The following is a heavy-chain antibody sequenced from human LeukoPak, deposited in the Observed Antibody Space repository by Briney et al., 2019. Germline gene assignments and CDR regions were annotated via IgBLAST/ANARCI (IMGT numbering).Heavy chain of an antibody. J-gene: IGHJ4*02. Sequence: PSETLSLTCAVYGGSFSNYYWSWIRQPPGKGLEWIGEINHGGTTKYNPSLKSRVTISVDTSKKQFSLKLISVTAADTSVYYCARGPTRYYFDYWGQGTLVTVSS. V-gene: IGHV4-34*01. CDR3: ARGPTRYYFDY. CDR1: GGSFSNYY. CDR2: INHGGTT.